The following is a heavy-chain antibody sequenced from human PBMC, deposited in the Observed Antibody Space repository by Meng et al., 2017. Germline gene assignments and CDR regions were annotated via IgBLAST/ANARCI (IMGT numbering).Heavy chain of an antibody. D-gene: IGHD6-19*01. CDR3: ARGRYSSGWDRFDY. CDR1: GGSISSSNW. J-gene: IGHJ4*02. CDR2: IYHSGST. Sequence: HAPLHSSGPGLVKPSVTPALTCAVTGGSISSSNWWSWVRQPPGKGLEWIGEIYHSGSTNYNPSLKSRVTISVDKSKNQFSLKLSSVTAADTAVYYCARGRYSSGWDRFDYWGQGTLVTVSS. V-gene: IGHV4-4*02.